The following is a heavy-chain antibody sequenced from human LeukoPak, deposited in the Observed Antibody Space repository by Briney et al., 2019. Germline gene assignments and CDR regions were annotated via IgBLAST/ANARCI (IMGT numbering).Heavy chain of an antibody. J-gene: IGHJ4*02. CDR1: GFTFSSYW. Sequence: GGSLRLSCAASGFTFSSYWMHWVRQAPGKGLVWVSRINSDGSSTSYADSVKGRFTISRDNAKNTLYLQMSSLRAEDTAVYYCAGVVGATTEFDYWGQGTLVTVSS. CDR2: INSDGSST. CDR3: AGVVGATTEFDY. V-gene: IGHV3-74*01. D-gene: IGHD1-26*01.